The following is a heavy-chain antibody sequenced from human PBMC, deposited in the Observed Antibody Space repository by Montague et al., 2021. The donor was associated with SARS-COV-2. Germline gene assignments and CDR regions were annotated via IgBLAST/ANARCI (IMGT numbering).Heavy chain of an antibody. D-gene: IGHD1-1*01. J-gene: IGHJ6*02. CDR1: GGSVSSGDYS. Sequence: TLSLTCVVSGGSVSSGDYSWSWIRQSPGKGLEWIGYIYQSGSAYYNPSLKSRVTISIDTSNNQFSLNLRSVTAADTGLYYCATGTRTYGMDFWGQRTTVTVSS. V-gene: IGHV4-30-2*06. CDR2: IYQSGSA. CDR3: ATGTRTYGMDF.